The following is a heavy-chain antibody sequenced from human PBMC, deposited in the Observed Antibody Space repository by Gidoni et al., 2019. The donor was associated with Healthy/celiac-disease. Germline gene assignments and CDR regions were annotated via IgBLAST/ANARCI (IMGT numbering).Heavy chain of an antibody. CDR1: GGAVSSGSYY. Sequence: QVQLQESGPGLVKPSETLSLTCTVSGGAVSSGSYYWSWIRQPPGKVLEWIGYIYCSGSTNDNTSLKSRVTISVDTSKNQFSLKLSSVTAADTAVYYGARDRGSYYRGGWFDPWGQGTLVTVSS. CDR3: ARDRGSYYRGGWFDP. V-gene: IGHV4-61*01. D-gene: IGHD1-26*01. CDR2: IYCSGST. J-gene: IGHJ5*02.